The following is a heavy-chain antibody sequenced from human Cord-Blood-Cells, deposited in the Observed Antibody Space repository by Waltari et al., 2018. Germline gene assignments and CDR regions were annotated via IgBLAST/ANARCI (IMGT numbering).Heavy chain of an antibody. CDR3: ARRKYDFWSGYYKENGMDV. CDR2: IWYDGSNK. CDR1: GLPFSSYG. Sequence: QVQLVESGGGVVKPGGSLRLSCAASGLPFSSYGMHWSRQAPGRGREWVAVIWYDGSNKYYADSVKGRFNISRDNSKNTLYLQMNSLRAEDTAVYYCARRKYDFWSGYYKENGMDVWGQGTTVIVSS. J-gene: IGHJ6*02. V-gene: IGHV3-33*01. D-gene: IGHD3-3*01.